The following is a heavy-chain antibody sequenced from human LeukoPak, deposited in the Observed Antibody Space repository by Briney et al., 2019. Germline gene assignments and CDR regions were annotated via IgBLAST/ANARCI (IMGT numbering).Heavy chain of an antibody. CDR2: ISASGSYT. J-gene: IGHJ3*01. Sequence: PGGSLRLSCAASGFSFSDEYMSWIRQAPGQGLEWISYISASGSYTNYADSVKGRFTISRDNAKNSLYLQMNSLRADDTAVYYCASPRGRAFDLWGQGTMVTVSS. CDR3: ASPRGRAFDL. V-gene: IGHV3-11*06. D-gene: IGHD3-16*01. CDR1: GFSFSDEY.